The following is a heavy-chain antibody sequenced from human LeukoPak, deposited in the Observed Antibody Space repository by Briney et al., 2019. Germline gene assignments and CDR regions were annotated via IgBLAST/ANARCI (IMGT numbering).Heavy chain of an antibody. J-gene: IGHJ6*03. CDR1: GYTLTELS. V-gene: IGHV1-24*01. D-gene: IGHD6-13*01. CDR3: ATDLAAAGTRYCYYYMDV. Sequence: ASVKVSCKVSGYTLTELSMHWVRQAPGKGLEWMGGFDPEDGETIYAQKFQGRVTMTEDTSTDTAYMELSSLRSEDTAVYYCATDLAAAGTRYCYYYMDVWGKGTTVTVSS. CDR2: FDPEDGET.